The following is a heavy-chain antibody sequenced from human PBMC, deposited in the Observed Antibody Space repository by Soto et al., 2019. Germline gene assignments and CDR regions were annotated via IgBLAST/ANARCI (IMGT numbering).Heavy chain of an antibody. CDR3: AAASMVREYYYYGMDL. CDR1: GFTFTSSA. J-gene: IGHJ6*02. CDR2: IVVGSGNT. D-gene: IGHD3-10*01. Sequence: SVKVSCKASGFTFTSSAVQWVRQARGQRLEWIGWIVVGSGNTNYAQKFQERVTITRDMSTSTAYMELSSLRSEDTSVYYCAAASMVREYYYYGMDLWGQGTTVPVSS. V-gene: IGHV1-58*01.